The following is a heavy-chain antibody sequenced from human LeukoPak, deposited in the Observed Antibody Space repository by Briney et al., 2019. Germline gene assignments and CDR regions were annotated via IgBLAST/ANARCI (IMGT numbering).Heavy chain of an antibody. CDR3: ARSSYSSSSSV. D-gene: IGHD6-6*01. V-gene: IGHV3-7*03. CDR2: INSDGSEG. CDR1: GFTFSGVW. Sequence: PGGSLRLSCAVSGFTFSGVWMSWSRQAPGKGLEWVASINSDGSEGYYADVVKGRFTISRDNAKNSLHLQINSLRAEDTAVYYCARSSYSSSSSVWGQGTMVTVSS. J-gene: IGHJ3*01.